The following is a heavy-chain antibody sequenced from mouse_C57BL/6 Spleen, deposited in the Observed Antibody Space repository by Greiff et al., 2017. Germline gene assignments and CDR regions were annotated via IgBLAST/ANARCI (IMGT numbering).Heavy chain of an antibody. CDR1: GYTFTSYW. J-gene: IGHJ4*01. D-gene: IGHD2-3*01. CDR2: IYPSDSET. V-gene: IGHV1-61*01. CDR3: ARWGDGYPYDMDY. Sequence: VQLQQPGAELVRPGSSVKLSCKASGYTFTSYWMDWVKQRPGPGLEWIGNIYPSDSETNYNQKFKDKATLTVDKSSSTAYMQLSKLTSEDSAVYYGARWGDGYPYDMDYWGQGTSVTVSS.